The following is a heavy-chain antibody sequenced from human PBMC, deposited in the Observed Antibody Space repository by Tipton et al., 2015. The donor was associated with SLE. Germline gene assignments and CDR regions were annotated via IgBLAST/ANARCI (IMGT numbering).Heavy chain of an antibody. V-gene: IGHV3-64*02. CDR1: GFTFNSYT. CDR2: ISVNGGST. D-gene: IGHD4-17*01. Sequence: SLRLSCAASGFTFNSYTMHWVRQPPGEGLEYVSAISVNGGSTYYVDSVEGRFTISRDDSKNTLYLQMGSLRPEDMAVYYCARGFKSLYGDSQTLDHWGQGTLVTVSS. J-gene: IGHJ4*02. CDR3: ARGFKSLYGDSQTLDH.